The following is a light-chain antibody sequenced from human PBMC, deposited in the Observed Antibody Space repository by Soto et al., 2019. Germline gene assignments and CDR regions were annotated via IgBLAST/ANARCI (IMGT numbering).Light chain of an antibody. CDR3: QSYDSSLSVI. V-gene: IGLV1-40*01. CDR2: GNS. CDR1: SSNIGAGYD. J-gene: IGLJ2*01. Sequence: QSVLTQPPSLSGAPGQRVTISCPGTSSNIGAGYDVNWYQQLPGTAPKLLIYGNSNRPSGVPDRFSGSKSGTSASLAITGLQAEDEADYYCQSYDSSLSVIFGGGTKLTVL.